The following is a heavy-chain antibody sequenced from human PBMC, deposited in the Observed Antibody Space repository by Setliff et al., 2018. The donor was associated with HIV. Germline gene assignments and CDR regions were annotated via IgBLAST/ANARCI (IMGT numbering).Heavy chain of an antibody. J-gene: IGHJ3*02. V-gene: IGHV3-7*01. CDR1: GFSFSSYW. CDR2: IKYDEIEK. CDR3: ARQNILGDAGGTFDI. Sequence: PGGSLRLSCSASGFSFSSYWISWVRQAPGKGLEWVANIKYDEIEKYYVDSVMGRFSISRDNAKNSVYLQMNSLRGEDTAVYYCARQNILGDAGGTFDIWGQGTMVTVSS. D-gene: IGHD3-10*01.